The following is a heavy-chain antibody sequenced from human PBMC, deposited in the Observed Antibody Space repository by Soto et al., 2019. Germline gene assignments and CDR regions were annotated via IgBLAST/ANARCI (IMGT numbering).Heavy chain of an antibody. CDR2: IYPGDSDT. CDR1: GYSFTSYW. Sequence: GESLKISCNGSGYSFTSYWIGWVRQMPGKGLEWMGIIYPGDSDTRYSPSFQGQVTISADKSISTAYLQWSSLKASDTAMYYCERQRNNYYDSSVGAFDIWGQGTMVTVSS. D-gene: IGHD3-22*01. J-gene: IGHJ3*02. V-gene: IGHV5-51*01. CDR3: ERQRNNYYDSSVGAFDI.